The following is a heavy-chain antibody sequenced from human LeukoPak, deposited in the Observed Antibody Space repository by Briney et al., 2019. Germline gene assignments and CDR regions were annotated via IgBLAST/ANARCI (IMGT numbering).Heavy chain of an antibody. J-gene: IGHJ4*02. CDR3: ARDLAAAGSDY. Sequence: ASVKVSCKASGYTFTSYGISWVRQAPGQGLEWMGWINPNSGGTNYAQKFQGRVTMTRDTSISTAYMELSRLRSDDTAVYYCARDLAAAGSDYWGQGTLVTVSS. CDR2: INPNSGGT. CDR1: GYTFTSYG. D-gene: IGHD6-13*01. V-gene: IGHV1-2*02.